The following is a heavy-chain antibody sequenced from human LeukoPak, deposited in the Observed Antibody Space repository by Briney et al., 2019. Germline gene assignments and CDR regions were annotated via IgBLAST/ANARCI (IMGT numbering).Heavy chain of an antibody. J-gene: IGHJ4*02. CDR3: ARLSVGVPD. CDR1: GFTFSSYW. D-gene: IGHD1-26*01. V-gene: IGHV3-23*01. CDR2: ISGSGGST. Sequence: GESLRLSCAASGFTFSSYWMSWVRQAPGKGLEWVSAISGSGGSTYYADSVKGRFTISRDNAKNSLYLQMNSLRAEDTGLYYCARLSVGVPDWGQGTLVTVSS.